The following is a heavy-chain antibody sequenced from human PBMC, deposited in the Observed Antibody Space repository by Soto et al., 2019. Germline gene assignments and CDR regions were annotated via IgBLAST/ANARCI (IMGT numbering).Heavy chain of an antibody. Sequence: SETLSLTCTVSGASISSYYWSWIRQPPGKGLEWVGFIFHSGSTNCNPSLKSRVTFSVDTSKNQFSLKLSSVTAADTAVYYCARSGFGELNDYWGQGTLVTVSS. CDR1: GASISSYY. CDR2: IFHSGST. J-gene: IGHJ4*02. V-gene: IGHV4-59*12. CDR3: ARSGFGELNDY. D-gene: IGHD3-10*01.